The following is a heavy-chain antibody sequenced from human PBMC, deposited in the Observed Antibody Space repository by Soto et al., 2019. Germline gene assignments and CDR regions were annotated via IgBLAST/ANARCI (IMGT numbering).Heavy chain of an antibody. CDR1: GESISSSSYY. J-gene: IGHJ4*02. D-gene: IGHD2-21*02. Sequence: SETLSLTCIVSGESISSSSYYWGWIRQPPGKGLEWIGSIYYSGRTYYNQSFKSRVTISIDTSKNQFSLKLSSVTATDTAVYYCARKRTTVVTQAYFDHWGQGALVTVSS. CDR3: ARKRTTVVTQAYFDH. CDR2: IYYSGRT. V-gene: IGHV4-39*01.